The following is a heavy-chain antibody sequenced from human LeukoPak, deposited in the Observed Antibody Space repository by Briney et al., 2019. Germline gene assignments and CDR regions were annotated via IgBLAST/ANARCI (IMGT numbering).Heavy chain of an antibody. V-gene: IGHV3-66*01. CDR1: GFTVSSNY. CDR3: ARGTWLNKLFDF. J-gene: IGHJ4*02. D-gene: IGHD1/OR15-1a*01. Sequence: PGGSLRLSCEASGFTVSSNYMSWVRQAPGKGLEWVSVIYSGRSTYYADSVKGRFTISRDNSKNTVYLQMNSLRAEDTALYYCARGTWLNKLFDFWGQGTLVTVSS. CDR2: IYSGRST.